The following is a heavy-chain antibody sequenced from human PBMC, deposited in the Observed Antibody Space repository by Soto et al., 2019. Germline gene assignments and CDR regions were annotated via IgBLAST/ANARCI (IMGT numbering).Heavy chain of an antibody. CDR2: IVVGSGNT. CDR1: GFTFTSSA. D-gene: IGHD2-15*01. V-gene: IGHV1-58*01. J-gene: IGHJ4*02. Sequence: EASVKVSCKASGFTFTSSAVQWVRQARGQRLEWIGWIVVGSGNTNYAQKFQERVTITRDMSTSTAYMELSSLRSEDTAVYYCAACSGGSCYLRYWGQGTLVTVSS. CDR3: AACSGGSCYLRY.